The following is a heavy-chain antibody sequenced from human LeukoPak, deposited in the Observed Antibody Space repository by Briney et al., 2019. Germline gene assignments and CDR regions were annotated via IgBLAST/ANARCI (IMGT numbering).Heavy chain of an antibody. J-gene: IGHJ3*02. Sequence: RTSETLSLTCTVSAGSISSSSYYWGWIRQPPGKGLEWIGSIDYSGSTYYNPSLKSRVTISADTSKNQFSLKLSAVTAADTAVYFCARGPYSYDSSGAFDIWGQGTMVTVSS. CDR3: ARGPYSYDSSGAFDI. CDR2: IDYSGST. D-gene: IGHD3-22*01. V-gene: IGHV4-39*07. CDR1: AGSISSSSYY.